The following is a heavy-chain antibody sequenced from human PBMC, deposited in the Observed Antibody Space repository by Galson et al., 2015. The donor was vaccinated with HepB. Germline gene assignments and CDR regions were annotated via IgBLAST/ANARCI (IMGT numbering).Heavy chain of an antibody. CDR1: GFTFSSYS. CDR2: ISSSSSYI. Sequence: SLRLSCAASGFTFSSYSMNWVRQAPGKGLEWVSSISSSSSYIYYADSVKGRFTISRDNAKNSLYLQMNSLRAEDTAVYYCASEVVTAIPLDYWGQGTLVTVSS. V-gene: IGHV3-21*01. D-gene: IGHD2-21*02. CDR3: ASEVVTAIPLDY. J-gene: IGHJ4*02.